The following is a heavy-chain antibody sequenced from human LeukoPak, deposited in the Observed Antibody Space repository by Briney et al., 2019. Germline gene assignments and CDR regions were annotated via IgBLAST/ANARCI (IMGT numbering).Heavy chain of an antibody. CDR1: GGSNSSGDYY. CDR3: ARVGGSSTNYYAADY. V-gene: IGHV4-31*03. CDR2: IYYTGST. D-gene: IGHD2-2*01. J-gene: IGHJ4*02. Sequence: PSETLSLTCTVSGGSNSSGDYYWSWIRQYPGKGLEWIGYIYYTGSTYYNPSLKSRVTISVDTSKNQFSLRLSSVTATDTAVYYCARVGGSSTNYYAADYWGQGTLVTVSS.